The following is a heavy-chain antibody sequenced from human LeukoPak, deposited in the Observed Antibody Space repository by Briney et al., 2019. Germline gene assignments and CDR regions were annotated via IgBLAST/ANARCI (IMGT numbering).Heavy chain of an antibody. CDR3: ARERRDGYNNLSYYYYMDV. J-gene: IGHJ6*03. CDR2: IYTSGST. CDR1: GGSISSGSYY. Sequence: PSETLSLTCTVSGGSISSGSYYWSWIRQPAGKGLEWIGRIYTSGSTNYNPSLKSRVTISVDTSKNQFSLKLSSVTAADTAVYYCARERRDGYNNLSYYYYMDVWGKGTTVTVSS. V-gene: IGHV4-61*02. D-gene: IGHD5-24*01.